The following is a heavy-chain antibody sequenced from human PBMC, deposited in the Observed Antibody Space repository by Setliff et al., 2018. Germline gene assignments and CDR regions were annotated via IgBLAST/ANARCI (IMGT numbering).Heavy chain of an antibody. CDR3: ARHKSNGSGSYPSLYMDV. J-gene: IGHJ6*03. CDR2: ISHSANK. D-gene: IGHD3-10*01. CDR1: GGSISDNNYY. V-gene: IGHV4-39*01. Sequence: PSETLSLTCTVSGGSISDNNYYWGWIRQSPGKELEWIGGISHSANKYYNPSFKTGVTISVDMSKNQFFLNLDSVTAADTAVYYCARHKSNGSGSYPSLYMDVWGKGIMVTV.